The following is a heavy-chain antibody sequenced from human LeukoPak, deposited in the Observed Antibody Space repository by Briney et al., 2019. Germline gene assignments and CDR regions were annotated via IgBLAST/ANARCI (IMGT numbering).Heavy chain of an antibody. CDR3: ARDVTTFDY. CDR2: ISYDGSNK. Sequence: PGGSLRLSCAASGFTFSSYGMHWVRQAPGKGLEWVAVISYDGSNKYYVDSVKGRFTISRDNAKNSLYLQMNSLRAEDTAVYYCARDVTTFDYWGQGTLVTVSS. J-gene: IGHJ4*02. D-gene: IGHD4-17*01. CDR1: GFTFSSYG. V-gene: IGHV3-30*03.